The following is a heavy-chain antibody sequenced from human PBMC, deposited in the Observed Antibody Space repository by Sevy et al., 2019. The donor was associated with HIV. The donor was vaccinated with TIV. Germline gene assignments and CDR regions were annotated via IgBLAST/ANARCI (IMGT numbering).Heavy chain of an antibody. D-gene: IGHD6-6*01. J-gene: IGHJ6*02. CDR2: ISYDGSNK. V-gene: IGHV3-30*04. Sequence: GGSLRLSCAASGLTFSSYAMHWVRQAPGKGLEWVAVISYDGSNKYYADSVKGRFTISRDNSKNTLYLQMNSLRAEDTAVYYSARGVSYYYYGMDVWGQWTTVTVSS. CDR1: GLTFSSYA. CDR3: ARGVSYYYYGMDV.